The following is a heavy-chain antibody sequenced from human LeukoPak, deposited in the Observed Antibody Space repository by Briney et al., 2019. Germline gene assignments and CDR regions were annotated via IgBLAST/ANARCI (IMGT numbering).Heavy chain of an antibody. D-gene: IGHD3-9*01. Sequence: SETLSLTCTVSGGSISDYYWSWIRQPPGKGLEWIGYFSNSGTNNYNPSLKSRVTMSIDYSKNQFSLKVSSVTAADTAIYYCGKTDIYFNPIDYWGPGSLVTVSS. CDR1: GGSISDYY. J-gene: IGHJ4*02. CDR2: FSNSGTN. CDR3: GKTDIYFNPIDY. V-gene: IGHV4-59*12.